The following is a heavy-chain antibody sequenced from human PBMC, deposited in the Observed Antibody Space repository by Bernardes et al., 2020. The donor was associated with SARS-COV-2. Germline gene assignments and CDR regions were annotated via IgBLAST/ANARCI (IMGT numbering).Heavy chain of an antibody. J-gene: IGHJ4*02. CDR2: INSDGSNT. V-gene: IGHV3-74*01. CDR1: GFSFSTYW. CDR3: ARQVGGSGSDN. Sequence: GGSLRLSCAASGFSFSTYWMHWVRQAPGKGLVWVSRINSDGSNTAYADSVKGRFTISRDNAKNTLYLQMNSLRAEDTAVYYCARQVGGSGSDNWGQGTLVTVSS. D-gene: IGHD6-19*01.